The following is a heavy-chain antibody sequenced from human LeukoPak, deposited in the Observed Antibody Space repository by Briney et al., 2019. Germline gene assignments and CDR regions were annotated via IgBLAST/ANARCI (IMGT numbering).Heavy chain of an antibody. V-gene: IGHV1-2*02. Sequence: GASVKVSCKASGYTFTGYYMHWVRQAPGQGLEWMGWINPNSGGTNYAQKFQGRVTMTRDTSISTAYMELSRLGSDDTAVYYCARGGPDDFWSGYLIDYWGQGTLVTVSS. CDR1: GYTFTGYY. J-gene: IGHJ4*02. CDR2: INPNSGGT. D-gene: IGHD3-3*01. CDR3: ARGGPDDFWSGYLIDY.